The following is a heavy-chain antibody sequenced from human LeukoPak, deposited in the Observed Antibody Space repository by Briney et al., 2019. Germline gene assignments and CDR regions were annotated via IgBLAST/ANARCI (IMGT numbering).Heavy chain of an antibody. CDR2: ISYDGSNK. CDR1: GFTFSSYA. V-gene: IGHV3-30-3*01. J-gene: IGHJ6*02. D-gene: IGHD2-2*01. Sequence: PGGSLRLSCAASGFTFSSYAMHWVRRAPGKGLEWVAVISYDGSNKYYADSVKGRFTISRDNYKNTLYLQMSSLRAEDTAVYYCARDSLPTASLRFLPYYYYYGMDVWGQGTTVTVSS. CDR3: ARDSLPTASLRFLPYYYYYGMDV.